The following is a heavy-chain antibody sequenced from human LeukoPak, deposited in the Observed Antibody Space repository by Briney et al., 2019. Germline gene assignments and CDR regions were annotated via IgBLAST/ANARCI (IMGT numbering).Heavy chain of an antibody. J-gene: IGHJ6*03. V-gene: IGHV3-21*01. CDR2: ISSTSNFI. Sequence: PGGSLRLSCAASGFPFSRYWLTWVRPGPGKGLEWVASISSTSNFIYSADSVKGRFTISRDTDKNSLFLQINSLRAEDTAIYYCARDYFDSSDYPQTYYYYYMDVWGKGTTVTVSS. D-gene: IGHD3-22*01. CDR3: ARDYFDSSDYPQTYYYYYMDV. CDR1: GFPFSRYW.